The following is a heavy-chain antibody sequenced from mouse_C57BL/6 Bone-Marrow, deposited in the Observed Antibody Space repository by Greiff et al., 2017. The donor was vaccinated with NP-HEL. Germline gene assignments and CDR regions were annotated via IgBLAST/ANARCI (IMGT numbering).Heavy chain of an antibody. V-gene: IGHV1-4*01. Sequence: VKLRESGAELARPGASVRMSCKASGSTFTSSTMPWVKQRPGQGLEWIGYINPSSGYTKYNQKFKDKATLTADKSSSTAYMQLSSLTSEDSAVYYCASHYYGSSYPYYFDYWGQGTTLTVSS. J-gene: IGHJ2*01. CDR2: INPSSGYT. CDR3: ASHYYGSSYPYYFDY. D-gene: IGHD1-1*01. CDR1: GSTFTSST.